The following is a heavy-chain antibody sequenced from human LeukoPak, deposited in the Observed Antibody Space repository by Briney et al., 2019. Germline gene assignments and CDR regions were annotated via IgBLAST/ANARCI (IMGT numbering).Heavy chain of an antibody. J-gene: IGHJ5*02. CDR2: IYYSGST. Sequence: PSETLSLTCTVSGGSISSYYWSWIRQPPGKGLAWIGYIYYSGSTNYNPSLKSRVTISVDTSKNQFSLKLSPVTAADTAVYYCAREVRGVNGWFDPWGQGTLVTVSS. CDR1: GGSISSYY. D-gene: IGHD3-10*01. V-gene: IGHV4-59*01. CDR3: AREVRGVNGWFDP.